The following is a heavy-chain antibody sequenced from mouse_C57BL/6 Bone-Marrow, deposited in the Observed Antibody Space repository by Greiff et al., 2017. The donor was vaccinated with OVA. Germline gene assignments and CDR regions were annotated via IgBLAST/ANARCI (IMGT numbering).Heavy chain of an antibody. CDR3: ARDDYGDYFDY. CDR1: GYSFTSYY. D-gene: IGHD2-4*01. J-gene: IGHJ2*01. V-gene: IGHV1-66*01. CDR2: IYPGSGNT. Sequence: QVQLQLSGPELVKPGASVKISCKASGYSFTSYYIHWVKQRPGQGLEWIGWIYPGSGNTKYNEKFKGKATLTADTSSSTAYMQLSSLTSEDSAVYYCARDDYGDYFDYWGQGTTLTVSS.